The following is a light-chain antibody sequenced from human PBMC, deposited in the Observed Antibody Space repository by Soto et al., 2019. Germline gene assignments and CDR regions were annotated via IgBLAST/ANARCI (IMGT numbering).Light chain of an antibody. CDR3: QQYVSSGT. J-gene: IGKJ1*01. V-gene: IGKV3-20*01. Sequence: PGPLSLYPENRANLNFRASQSISSNLAWYQQKPGQAPRLLIYGASNRATGIPDRFSGSGSGTDFTLTISRLEPEDFAVYYCQQYVSSGTFGQGGMVDIK. CDR2: GAS. CDR1: QSISSN.